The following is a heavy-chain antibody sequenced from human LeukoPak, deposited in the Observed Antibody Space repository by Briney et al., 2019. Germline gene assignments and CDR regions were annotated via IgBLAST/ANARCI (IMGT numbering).Heavy chain of an antibody. D-gene: IGHD7-27*01. CDR1: GFAFSDFE. CDR2: ISSSGSII. J-gene: IGHJ4*02. CDR3: ARPMWGFDY. Sequence: PGGSLRLSCASSGFAFSDFEMNWVRQAPGKGLEWVSYISSSGSIIYYADSVKGRFTISRDNAKRSLFLQMNSLRVEDTAGYYCARPMWGFDYWGQGTLVTVSS. V-gene: IGHV3-48*03.